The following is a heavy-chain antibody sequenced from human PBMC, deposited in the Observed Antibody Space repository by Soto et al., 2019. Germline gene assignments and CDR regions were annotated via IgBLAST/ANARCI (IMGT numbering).Heavy chain of an antibody. J-gene: IGHJ6*03. V-gene: IGHV3-73*01. CDR1: GFTFSGSA. CDR3: TRPGSLGGAVAVDPMKYYYYYMDV. CDR2: IRSKANSYAT. Sequence: EVQLVESGGGLVQPGGSLKLSCAASGFTFSGSAMHWVRQASGKGLEWVGRIRSKANSYATAYAATVKGRFTISRDDSKNTAYLQMNSLKTEDTAVYYCTRPGSLGGAVAVDPMKYYYYYMDVWGKGTTVTVSS. D-gene: IGHD6-19*01.